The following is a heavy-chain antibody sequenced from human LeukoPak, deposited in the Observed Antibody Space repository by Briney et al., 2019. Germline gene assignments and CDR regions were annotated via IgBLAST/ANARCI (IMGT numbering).Heavy chain of an antibody. Sequence: GASVKVSCKASGGTFSSYAISWVRQAPGQGLEWMGGIIPIFGTANYAQKFQGRVTITADESTSTAYMELSSLRPEDTALYYCAKHFCTGLDCSLFDSWGQGTLVTVSS. D-gene: IGHD3/OR15-3a*01. V-gene: IGHV1-69*13. J-gene: IGHJ4*02. CDR3: AKHFCTGLDCSLFDS. CDR1: GGTFSSYA. CDR2: IIPIFGTA.